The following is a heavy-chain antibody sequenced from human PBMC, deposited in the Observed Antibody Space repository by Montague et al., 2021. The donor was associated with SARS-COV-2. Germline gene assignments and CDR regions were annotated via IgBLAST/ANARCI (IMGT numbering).Heavy chain of an antibody. CDR1: GGSISSSSYY. D-gene: IGHD3-9*01. V-gene: IGHV4-39*07. Sequence: SETLSLTCTVSGGSISSSSYYWGWIRQPPGKGLDWIGSIYYSGSTYYNPSLQSRVTISVYTSKNQLSLKLSSVTAADTSVYYCARDGSLRFELLIGPRHYYYGMDVWGQGTTVTVSS. J-gene: IGHJ6*02. CDR3: ARDGSLRFELLIGPRHYYYGMDV. CDR2: IYYSGST.